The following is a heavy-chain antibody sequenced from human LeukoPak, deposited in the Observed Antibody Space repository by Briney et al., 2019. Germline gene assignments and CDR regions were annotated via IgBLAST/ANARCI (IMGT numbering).Heavy chain of an antibody. D-gene: IGHD3-22*01. V-gene: IGHV1-18*01. CDR2: ISAYIVNT. CDR1: GYTLTSYG. J-gene: IGHJ4*02. CDR3: ARLARSSGYYYYFDY. Sequence: ASVKVSCKASGYTLTSYGISWVRQAPGPPLEWMGWISAYIVNTNYAQKLQRRVTMTTDTCTSTAYEELRSLRSDHTAVYYCARLARSSGYYYYFDYWGQGTLVTVSS.